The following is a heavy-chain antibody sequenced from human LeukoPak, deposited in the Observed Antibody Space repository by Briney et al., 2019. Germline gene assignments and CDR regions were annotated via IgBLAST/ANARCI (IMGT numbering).Heavy chain of an antibody. Sequence: SETLSLTCAVYGGSFSGYYWSWIRQPPGRGLEWIGEVNHSGSTNYNPSLKSRVTISVDTSKNQFSLKLNSVTAADTAVYYCTRPLHCSSPTCYDWFDPWGQGTLVTVSS. D-gene: IGHD2-2*01. CDR2: VNHSGST. CDR1: GGSFSGYY. V-gene: IGHV4-34*01. CDR3: TRPLHCSSPTCYDWFDP. J-gene: IGHJ5*02.